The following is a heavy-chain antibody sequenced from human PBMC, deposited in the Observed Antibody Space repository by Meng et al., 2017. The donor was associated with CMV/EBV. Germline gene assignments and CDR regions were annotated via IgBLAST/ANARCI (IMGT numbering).Heavy chain of an antibody. V-gene: IGHV1-69*12. Sequence: QVQLVQSGAEVKQPGSSVNVSCKTSGGTFSSYAVNWVRLAPGQGLEWMGGIIPISGTTNYAQKFQGRVTITADLSTSTAYIELRSLRSEDTAMYYCASQGQEADYWGQGTLVTVSS. CDR2: IIPISGTT. J-gene: IGHJ4*02. CDR1: GGTFSSYA. CDR3: ASQGQEADY.